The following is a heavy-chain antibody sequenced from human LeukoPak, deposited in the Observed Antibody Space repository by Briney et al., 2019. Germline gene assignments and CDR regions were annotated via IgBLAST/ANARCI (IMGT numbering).Heavy chain of an antibody. D-gene: IGHD6-13*01. V-gene: IGHV3-21*01. CDR3: ARATSSSWYSG. J-gene: IGHJ4*02. CDR1: GFTFSSYS. Sequence: GGSLRLSCAASGFTFSSYSMNWVRQAPGEGLEWVSSISSSSSYIYYADSVKGRFTISRDNAKNSLYLQMNSLRAEDTAVYYCARATSSSWYSGWGQGTLVTVSS. CDR2: ISSSSSYI.